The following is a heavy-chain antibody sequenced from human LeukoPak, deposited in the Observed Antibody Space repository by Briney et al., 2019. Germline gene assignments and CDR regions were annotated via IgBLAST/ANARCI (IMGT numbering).Heavy chain of an antibody. Sequence: GESLKISCKGSGYNFTTYWIDWVRQMPGKGLEWMGVIYPGDSDTRYNPSFQGQVTISADKSITTAYLQWSSLKASDTAIYYCARRIMIGPLHYWGQGTRVTVSS. CDR3: ARRIMIGPLHY. J-gene: IGHJ4*02. V-gene: IGHV5-51*01. CDR1: GYNFTTYW. D-gene: IGHD3-16*01. CDR2: IYPGDSDT.